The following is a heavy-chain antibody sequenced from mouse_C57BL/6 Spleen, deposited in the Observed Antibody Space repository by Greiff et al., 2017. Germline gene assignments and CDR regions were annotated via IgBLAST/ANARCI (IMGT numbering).Heavy chain of an antibody. CDR1: GYTFTSYW. CDR2: IDPSDSYT. V-gene: IGHV1-69*01. CDR3: ARSRSHWYCDV. Sequence: VQLQQPGAELVMPGASVKLSCKASGYTFTSYWMHWVKQRPGQGLEWIGEIDPSDSYTNYNQKFKGKSTLTVDKSSSTAYMQLSSLTSEDSAVYYCARSRSHWYCDVWGTGTTVTVSS. J-gene: IGHJ1*03.